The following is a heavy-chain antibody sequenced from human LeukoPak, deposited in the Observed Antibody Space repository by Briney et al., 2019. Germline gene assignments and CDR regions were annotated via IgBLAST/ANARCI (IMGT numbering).Heavy chain of an antibody. CDR1: GFTFNTYW. V-gene: IGHV3-74*01. CDR2: IDSDGSST. CDR3: ARGGLAARLPDWFDP. Sequence: GGSLRLSCAASGFTFNTYWMHWVRQAPGKGLGWVSRIDSDGSSTNYADSVKGRFTISRDNAKNTLYLQMNSLRAEDTAVYYCARGGLAARLPDWFDPWGQGTLVTVSS. D-gene: IGHD6-6*01. J-gene: IGHJ5*02.